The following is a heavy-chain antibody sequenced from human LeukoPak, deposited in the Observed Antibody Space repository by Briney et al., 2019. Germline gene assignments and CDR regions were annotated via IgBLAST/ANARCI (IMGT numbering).Heavy chain of an antibody. Sequence: SETLSLTCTVSNGSISSYYWSWIRQPPGKGLGWIGYIYYSGGTNYNPSLKSRVTISIDTSKNQFSLKLSSVTAADTAVYFCARQRWSTTFYYYGMDVWGQGTTVTVSS. CDR2: IYYSGGT. J-gene: IGHJ6*02. CDR1: NGSISSYY. V-gene: IGHV4-59*08. CDR3: ARQRWSTTFYYYGMDV. D-gene: IGHD2/OR15-2a*01.